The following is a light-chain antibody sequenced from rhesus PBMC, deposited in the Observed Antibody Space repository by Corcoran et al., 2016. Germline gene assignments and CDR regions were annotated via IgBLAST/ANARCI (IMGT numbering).Light chain of an antibody. Sequence: DIQMTQSPSSLSASVGDRVTITCQASQGISNWLAWYQQKPGKAPKLLIYTASTLQSGVPSRFSGSGSGTDFTLTINSLQPEDFATYYCQHGYFIPNFGQGTRVEIK. V-gene: IGKV1-18*01. J-gene: IGKJ2*01. CDR1: QGISNW. CDR2: TAS. CDR3: QHGYFIPN.